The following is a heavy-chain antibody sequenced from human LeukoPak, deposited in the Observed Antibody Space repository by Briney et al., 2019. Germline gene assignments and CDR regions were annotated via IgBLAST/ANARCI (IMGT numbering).Heavy chain of an antibody. CDR2: MHHSGST. CDR1: GYSISSAYY. V-gene: IGHV4-38-2*01. J-gene: IGHJ4*02. Sequence: SETLSLTCAVSGYSISSAYYWGWIRQPPGTGLEWIGSMHHSGSTFYNPTLRSRVTVSVDTSKNQFSLKMRFATAADTAVYYCARLGYCSSGDRYPDCWGQGTLVTVSS. CDR3: ARLGYCSSGDRYPDC. D-gene: IGHD2-2*01.